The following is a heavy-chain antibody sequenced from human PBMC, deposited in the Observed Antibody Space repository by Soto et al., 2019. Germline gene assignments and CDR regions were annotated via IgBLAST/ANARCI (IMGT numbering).Heavy chain of an antibody. D-gene: IGHD6-13*01. CDR2: IIPIFGTA. J-gene: IGHJ4*02. CDR3: AREGVKVSSGIAAAGFDY. V-gene: IGHV1-69*13. Sequence: GASVKVSCKASGGTFSSYAISWVRQAPGQGLEWMGGIIPIFGTANYAQKFQGRVTITADESTSTAYMELSSLRSEDTAVYYCAREGVKVSSGIAAAGFDYWGQGTLVTVSS. CDR1: GGTFSSYA.